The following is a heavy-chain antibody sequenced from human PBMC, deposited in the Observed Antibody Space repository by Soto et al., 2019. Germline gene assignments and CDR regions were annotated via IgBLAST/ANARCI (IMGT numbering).Heavy chain of an antibody. V-gene: IGHV3-30-3*01. CDR2: ISYDGSNK. J-gene: IGHJ4*02. CDR1: GFTFSSYA. D-gene: IGHD2-21*01. Sequence: QVQLVESGGGVVQPGRSLRLSCAASGFTFSSYAMHWVRQAPGKGLEWVAIISYDGSNKYYADSVKGRFTISRDNSNNRLYPQMNSLIPEETAVYYGFFPPLDCVQVDYRGQATLVTVSS. CDR3: FFPPLDCVQVDY.